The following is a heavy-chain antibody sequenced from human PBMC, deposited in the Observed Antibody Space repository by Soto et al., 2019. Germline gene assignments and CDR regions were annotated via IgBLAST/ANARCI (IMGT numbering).Heavy chain of an antibody. J-gene: IGHJ4*02. CDR2: IWYDGSNK. CDR3: ARDRGGYVDTAISYFDY. V-gene: IGHV3-33*01. CDR1: GFTFSSYG. Sequence: GGSLRISCAASGFTFSSYGMHWVRQAPGKGLEWVAVIWYDGSNKYYADSVKGRFTISRDNSKNTLYLQMNSLRAEDTAVYYCARDRGGYVDTAISYFDYWGQGTLVTVSS. D-gene: IGHD5-18*01.